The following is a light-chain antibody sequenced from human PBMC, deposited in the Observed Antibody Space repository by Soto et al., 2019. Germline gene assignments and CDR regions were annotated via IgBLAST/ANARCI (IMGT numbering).Light chain of an antibody. CDR3: GTWDNSLSGVV. CDR1: SSNIGNNY. V-gene: IGLV1-51*01. J-gene: IGLJ2*01. Sequence: QSVLTQPPSVSAAPGQIIAISCTGSSSNIGNNYVSWYQQLPGAAPKLLIYDSNKRPSGIPDRFSGSKSGTSATLGITGLQTGDEADYYCGTWDNSLSGVVFGGGTKLTVL. CDR2: DSN.